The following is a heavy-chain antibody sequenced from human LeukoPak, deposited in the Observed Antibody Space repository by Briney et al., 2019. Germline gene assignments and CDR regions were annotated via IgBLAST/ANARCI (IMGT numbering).Heavy chain of an antibody. J-gene: IGHJ4*02. D-gene: IGHD3-22*01. Sequence: ASVKVSCKASGYTFTGYYMHWVRQAPGQGLEWMGWINHNSGGTNYAQKFQGRVTMTRDTSISTAYMELSRLRSDDTAVYYCARDDYYDSSGYYPGFGYWGQGTLVTVSS. CDR2: INHNSGGT. V-gene: IGHV1-2*02. CDR3: ARDDYYDSSGYYPGFGY. CDR1: GYTFTGYY.